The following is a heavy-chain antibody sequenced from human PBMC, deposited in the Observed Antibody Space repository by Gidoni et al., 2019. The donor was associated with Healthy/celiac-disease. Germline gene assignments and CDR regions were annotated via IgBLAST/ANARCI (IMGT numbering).Heavy chain of an antibody. J-gene: IGHJ4*02. V-gene: IGHV3-23*01. CDR3: ATHELGYCSSTSCYTHFDY. D-gene: IGHD2-2*02. CDR1: GFPFRRYA. CDR2: ISGSGGST. Sequence: EVQLLESGGGLVQPGGSLRLSCAASGFPFRRYAMRGVRQAPGKGLEWVSAISGSGGSTYYADSVKGRFTISRDNSKNTLYLKMNSLRAEDTAVYYCATHELGYCSSTSCYTHFDYWGQGTLVTVSS.